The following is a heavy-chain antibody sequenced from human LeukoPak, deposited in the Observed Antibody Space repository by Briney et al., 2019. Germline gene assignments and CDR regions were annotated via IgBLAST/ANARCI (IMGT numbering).Heavy chain of an antibody. CDR3: ARDYYDSSGYYFNWFDP. J-gene: IGHJ5*02. CDR2: IYYSGST. CDR1: GGSISSYY. D-gene: IGHD3-22*01. V-gene: IGHV4-59*01. Sequence: PSETLSLTCTVSGGSISSYYWSWIRQPPGKGLEWIGYIYYSGSTNYNPSLKSRATIAVATSKNQFSLKLSSVTAAATAVYYCARDYYDSSGYYFNWFDPWGQGTLVTVSS.